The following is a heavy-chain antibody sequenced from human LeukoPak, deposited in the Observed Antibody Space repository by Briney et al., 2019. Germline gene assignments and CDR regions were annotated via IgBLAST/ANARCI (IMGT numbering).Heavy chain of an antibody. CDR2: INPNSGGT. Sequence: ASVKVSCKASGYTFTGYHMHWVRQAPGQGLEWMGWINPNSGGTNYAQKFQGRVTMTRDTSISTAYMELSRLRSDDTAVYYCAREPHYYDSSGYSGIDYWGQGTLVTVSS. CDR1: GYTFTGYH. V-gene: IGHV1-2*02. CDR3: AREPHYYDSSGYSGIDY. J-gene: IGHJ4*02. D-gene: IGHD3-22*01.